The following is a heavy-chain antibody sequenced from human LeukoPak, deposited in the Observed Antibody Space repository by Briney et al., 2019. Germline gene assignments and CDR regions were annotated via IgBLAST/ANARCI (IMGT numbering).Heavy chain of an antibody. CDR3: ARVDGWSYGMDV. J-gene: IGHJ6*02. V-gene: IGHV3-53*01. CDR1: GFTVSSNY. Sequence: GGSLRLSCAASGFTVSSNYMSWVRQAPGKGLEWVSVIYSGGSTYYADSVEGRFTISRDNSKNTLYLQMNSLRAEDTAVYYCARVDGWSYGMDVRGQGTTVTVSS. CDR2: IYSGGST. D-gene: IGHD6-19*01.